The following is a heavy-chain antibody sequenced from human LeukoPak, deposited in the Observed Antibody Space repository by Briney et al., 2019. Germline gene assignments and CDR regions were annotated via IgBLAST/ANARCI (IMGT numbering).Heavy chain of an antibody. CDR1: GDSVSSNSSA. CDR2: TYYRSKWYN. J-gene: IGHJ5*02. CDR3: ARIGYSYGGP. V-gene: IGHV6-1*01. Sequence: SQTLSLTCAISGDSVSSNSSAWNWIRQSPSRGLEWLGRTYYRSKWYNDYAVSVKGRITINPDTSKNHFSLQLNPVTPEDTAMYYCARIGYSYGGPWGQGTLVTVSS. D-gene: IGHD5-18*01.